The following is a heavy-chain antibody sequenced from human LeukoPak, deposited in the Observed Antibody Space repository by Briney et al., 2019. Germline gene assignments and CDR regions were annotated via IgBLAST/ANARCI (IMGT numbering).Heavy chain of an antibody. CDR1: GFTFNNAW. D-gene: IGHD6-6*01. V-gene: IGHV3-23*01. CDR2: ISGSGEST. CDR3: AKARGYSSSSENNWFDP. Sequence: GGSLRLSCEASGFTFNNAWMAWVRQAPGKGLEWVSAISGSGESTYYADSVKGRFTISRENSKSTLYLQMNSLRAEDTALYYCAKARGYSSSSENNWFDPWGQGTLVTVSS. J-gene: IGHJ5*02.